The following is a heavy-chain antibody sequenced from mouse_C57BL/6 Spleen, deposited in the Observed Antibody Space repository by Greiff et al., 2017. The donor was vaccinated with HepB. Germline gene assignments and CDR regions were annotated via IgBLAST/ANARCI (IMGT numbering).Heavy chain of an antibody. J-gene: IGHJ2*01. CDR2: IRNKANGYTT. CDR3: ARYSPYYYGSSYGGYFDY. V-gene: IGHV7-3*01. Sequence: EVMLVESGGGLVQPGGSLSLSCAASGFTFTDYYMSWVRQPPGKALEWLGFIRNKANGYTTEYSASVKGRFTISRDNSQSILYLQMNALRAEDSATYYCARYSPYYYGSSYGGYFDYWGQGTTLTVSS. D-gene: IGHD1-1*01. CDR1: GFTFTDYY.